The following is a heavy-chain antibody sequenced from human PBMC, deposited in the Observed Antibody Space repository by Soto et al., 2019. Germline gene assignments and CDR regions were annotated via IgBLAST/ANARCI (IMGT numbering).Heavy chain of an antibody. V-gene: IGHV2-70*01. J-gene: IGHJ6*02. D-gene: IGHD3-3*01. CDR2: IDWDDDK. CDR3: ARTRAYYDFWSGYYLDV. CDR1: GFSLSTSGMC. Sequence: GSGPTLVNPTQTLTLTCTFSGFSLSTSGMCVSWIRQPPGKALEWLALIDWDDDKYYSTSLKTRLTISKDTSKNQVVLTMTNMDPVDTATYYCARTRAYYDFWSGYYLDVWGQGTTVTVSS.